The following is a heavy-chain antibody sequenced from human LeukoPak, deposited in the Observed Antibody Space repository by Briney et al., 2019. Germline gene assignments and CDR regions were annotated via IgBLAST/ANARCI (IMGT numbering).Heavy chain of an antibody. CDR2: ISSSGSTI. Sequence: GGSLTLSCAASAFTFSSYEMNWVRQAPGKGLEWVSYISSSGSTIYHADSVKGRFTISRDNAKNSLYLQMIRLRAADTAVYYCARDSEYFQHWGQGTLVTVSS. J-gene: IGHJ1*01. CDR3: ARDSEYFQH. V-gene: IGHV3-48*03. CDR1: AFTFSSYE.